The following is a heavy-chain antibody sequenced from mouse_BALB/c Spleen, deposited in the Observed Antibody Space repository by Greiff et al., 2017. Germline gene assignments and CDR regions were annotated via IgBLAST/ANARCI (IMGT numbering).Heavy chain of an antibody. CDR1: GFTFSSFG. CDR3: ARLRVGNNYAMDY. Sequence: EVKLVESGGGLVQPGGSRKLSCAASGFTFSSFGMHWVRQAPEKGLEWVAYISSGSSTIYYADTVKGRFTISRDNPKNTLFLQMTSLRSEDTAMYYCARLRVGNNYAMDYWGQGTSVTVSS. CDR2: ISSGSSTI. D-gene: IGHD2-1*01. J-gene: IGHJ4*01. V-gene: IGHV5-17*02.